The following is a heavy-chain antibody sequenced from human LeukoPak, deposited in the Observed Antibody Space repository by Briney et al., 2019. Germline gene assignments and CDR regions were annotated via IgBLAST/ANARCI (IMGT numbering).Heavy chain of an antibody. CDR3: AAGVLRGANYYFDY. Sequence: ASVKVSCKASGGTFSSYAISWVRQAPGQGLEWMGWINPNSGGTNYAQKFQGRVTMTRDTSISTAYMELSRLRSDDTAVYYCAAGVLRGANYYFDYWGQGTLVTVSS. J-gene: IGHJ4*02. V-gene: IGHV1-2*02. D-gene: IGHD3-10*01. CDR2: INPNSGGT. CDR1: GGTFSSYA.